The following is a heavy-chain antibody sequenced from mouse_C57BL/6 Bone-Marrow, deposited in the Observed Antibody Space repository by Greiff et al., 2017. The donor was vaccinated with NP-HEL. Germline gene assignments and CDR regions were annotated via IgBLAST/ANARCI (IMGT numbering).Heavy chain of an antibody. CDR2: INPSNGGT. J-gene: IGHJ2*01. V-gene: IGHV1-53*01. CDR1: GYTFTGYW. Sequence: VQLQQSGAELMKPGASVKLSCKATGYTFTGYWIEWVKQRPGQGLEWIGNINPSNGGTNYNEKFKSKATLTVDKSSSTAYMQLSSLTSEDSAVYYCARPDYWGQGTTLTVSS. CDR3: ARPDY.